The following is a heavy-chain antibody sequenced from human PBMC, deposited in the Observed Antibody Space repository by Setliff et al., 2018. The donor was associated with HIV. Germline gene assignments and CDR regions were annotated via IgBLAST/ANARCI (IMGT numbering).Heavy chain of an antibody. CDR3: PRGLPSYYYESSGSLGWFDP. Sequence: TLALTGTVSGGSISSGGYFWIWIRQHPGKGLEGIGYIYYSGSTYYNPSLKSRVTISVDTSKNQFSLKLNSVTAADTAVYYCPRGLPSYYYESSGSLGWFDPWGQGTLVTVSS. CDR1: GGSISSGGYF. D-gene: IGHD3-22*01. CDR2: IYYSGST. V-gene: IGHV4-31*03. J-gene: IGHJ5*02.